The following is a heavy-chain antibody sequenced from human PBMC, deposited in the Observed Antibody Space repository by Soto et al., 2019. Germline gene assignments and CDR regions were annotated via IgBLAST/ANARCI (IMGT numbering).Heavy chain of an antibody. V-gene: IGHV4-30-4*01. CDR2: ITYSGST. D-gene: IGHD3-10*01. Sequence: PSETLSLTFIVSGGSISSDDFYWTWIRQPPGKGLEWIGYITYSGSTYSNPSLNSRVTISVDTSKSQFSLKLSSVTAADTAVYFCARDVRDYYASGSYDRPWGQGTLVTVSS. CDR1: GGSISSDDFY. J-gene: IGHJ5*02. CDR3: ARDVRDYYASGSYDRP.